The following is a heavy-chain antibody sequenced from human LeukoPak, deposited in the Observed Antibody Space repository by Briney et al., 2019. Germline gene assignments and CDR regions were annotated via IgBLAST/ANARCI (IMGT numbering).Heavy chain of an antibody. D-gene: IGHD4-17*01. CDR3: ARDLVTVTKGFDI. CDR1: ADSFSSHY. Sequence: SETLSLTCAVSADSFSSHYWTWIRQPPGKGLEWIGYISYIGSTNYNPSLKGRVTISIDTSKNQFSLKLSSVTAADTAVYYCARDLVTVTKGFDIWGQGTMVTVSS. CDR2: ISYIGST. V-gene: IGHV4-59*11. J-gene: IGHJ3*02.